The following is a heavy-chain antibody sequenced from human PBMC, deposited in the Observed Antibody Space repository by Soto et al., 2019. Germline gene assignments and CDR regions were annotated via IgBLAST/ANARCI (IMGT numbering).Heavy chain of an antibody. CDR2: IIPIFGTA. V-gene: IGHV1-69*01. J-gene: IGHJ6*02. Sequence: QGLEWMGGIIPIFGTANYAQKFQGRVTITADDSTSTAYMELSSLRSEDTAVYYCASAAAGPPAYYYYYGMDVWGQGTTVSV. CDR3: ASAAAGPPAYYYYYGMDV. D-gene: IGHD6-13*01.